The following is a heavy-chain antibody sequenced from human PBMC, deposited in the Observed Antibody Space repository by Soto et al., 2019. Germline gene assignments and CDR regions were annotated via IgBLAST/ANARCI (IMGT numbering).Heavy chain of an antibody. V-gene: IGHV4-39*01. CDR3: ARHATLFGVVSNFDF. CDR1: GGSISSSSYF. CDR2: IFYSGIP. J-gene: IGHJ4*02. Sequence: SETLSLTCTVSGGSISSSSYFWGWMRQPPGKGLEWIGSIFYSGIPYKNPSLKGRVTIFVDTSKNQFSLKLSSVTAADTAVYYCARHATLFGVVSNFDFLGQGTLVTVSS. D-gene: IGHD3-3*01.